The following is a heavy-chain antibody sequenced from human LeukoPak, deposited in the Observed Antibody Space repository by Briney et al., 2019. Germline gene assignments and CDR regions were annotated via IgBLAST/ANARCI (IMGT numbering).Heavy chain of an antibody. D-gene: IGHD2-8*01. V-gene: IGHV3-23*01. Sequence: GGSLRLSCAASGFTFSSYAMSWVRQAPGKGLEWVSAISDTGATTYDADSVKGRFTISRDNSRSTLYLQMNSLRAEDTALYYCAKDTSIGRYCTNGVCSPFDYWGQGTLVTVSS. CDR2: ISDTGATT. CDR1: GFTFSSYA. CDR3: AKDTSIGRYCTNGVCSPFDY. J-gene: IGHJ4*02.